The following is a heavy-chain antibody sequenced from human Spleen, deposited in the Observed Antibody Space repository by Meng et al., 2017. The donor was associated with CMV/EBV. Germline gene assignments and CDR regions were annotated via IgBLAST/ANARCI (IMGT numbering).Heavy chain of an antibody. D-gene: IGHD2-15*01. Sequence: GGSLKISCAASGFTFSSYWMSWVRQAPGKGLEWVANIKQDGSEKYYVDSVKGRFTISRDNAKNTLYLQMNSLRAEDTAVYYCARVVVVPTDAFDIWGQGTMVTVSS. J-gene: IGHJ3*02. V-gene: IGHV3-7*01. CDR2: IKQDGSEK. CDR3: ARVVVVPTDAFDI. CDR1: GFTFSSYW.